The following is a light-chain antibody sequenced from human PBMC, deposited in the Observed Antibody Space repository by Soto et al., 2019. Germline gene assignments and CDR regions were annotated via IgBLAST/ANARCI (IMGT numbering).Light chain of an antibody. V-gene: IGKV3-11*01. CDR1: QSISTY. CDR3: QQRTNWNT. J-gene: IGKJ4*01. Sequence: EIVLTQSPATLSLSPGERATLSCRASQSISTYLAWYQHKPGQAPRLLIYDASSRATGIPARFSGSGSGTDFTLTISSLEPEDFAVYYCQQRTNWNTFGGGTKVEIK. CDR2: DAS.